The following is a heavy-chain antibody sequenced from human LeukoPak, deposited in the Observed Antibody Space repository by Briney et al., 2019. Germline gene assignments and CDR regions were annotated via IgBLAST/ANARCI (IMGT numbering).Heavy chain of an antibody. V-gene: IGHV4-39*01. CDR2: IYYSGGT. D-gene: IGHD3-10*01. J-gene: IGHJ4*02. CDR3: ARRYGSGSYYNIPRAFDY. Sequence: SETLSLTCTVSGGSISSSSYYWGWIRQPPGKGLEWIGSIYYSGGTYYNPSLKSRVTISVDTSKNQFSLKLSSVTAADTAVYYCARRYGSGSYYNIPRAFDYWGQGTLVTVSS. CDR1: GGSISSSSYY.